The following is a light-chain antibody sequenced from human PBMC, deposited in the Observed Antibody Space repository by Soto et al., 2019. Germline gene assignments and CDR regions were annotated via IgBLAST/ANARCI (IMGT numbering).Light chain of an antibody. CDR3: QQLNSYPRT. J-gene: IGKJ1*01. V-gene: IGKV1-9*01. Sequence: DIQLTQSPSFLSASVVERVTITFRASQGISSYLAWYQQKPGKAPKLLIYAASTLQSGVPSRFSGSGSGTEFTLTISSLQPEDFATYYCQQLNSYPRTFGQGTKVDIK. CDR1: QGISSY. CDR2: AAS.